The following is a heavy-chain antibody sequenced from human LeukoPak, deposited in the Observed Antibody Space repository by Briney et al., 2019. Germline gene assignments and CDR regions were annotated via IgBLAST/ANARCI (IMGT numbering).Heavy chain of an antibody. CDR3: ARTPYDSSVYYASAYMDV. D-gene: IGHD3-22*01. CDR2: ISSSGSTI. V-gene: IGHV3-11*04. J-gene: IGHJ6*03. Sequence: GGSLRLSCAASGFTFSDYYMSWIRQAPGKGLEWVSYISSSGSTIYYADSVKGRFTISRDNAKNSLYLQMNSLRAEDTAVYYCARTPYDSSVYYASAYMDVWGKGTTVTVSS. CDR1: GFTFSDYY.